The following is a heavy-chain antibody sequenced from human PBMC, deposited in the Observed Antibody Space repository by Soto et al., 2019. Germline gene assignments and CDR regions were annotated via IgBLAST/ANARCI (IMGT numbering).Heavy chain of an antibody. J-gene: IGHJ4*02. CDR2: IYHSGST. D-gene: IGHD6-13*01. CDR3: ASSHAGAHITAAVH. V-gene: IGHV4-30-2*01. Sequence: QLQLQESGSGLVKPSQTLSLTCAVSGGSISSGGYSWSWIRQPPGKGLEWIGYIYHSGSTYYNPSLKSRVTIPESRAXNQFSLKLSSVTAADTAVYYCASSHAGAHITAAVHWGQGTLVTVSS. CDR1: GGSISSGGYS.